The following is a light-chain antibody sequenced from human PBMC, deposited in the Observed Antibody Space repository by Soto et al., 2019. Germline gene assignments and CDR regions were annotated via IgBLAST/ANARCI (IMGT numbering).Light chain of an antibody. Sequence: AIQLTQSPSSLSASVGDRVTITCRASQGIGSALAWYQQRSGEAPRFLIYDASTLGSGVPLRFSGSGSGTYFTLTFSTLQLEDFATYYCQQFNSYPLTFGGGTKVEIK. CDR2: DAS. CDR1: QGIGSA. V-gene: IGKV1-13*02. J-gene: IGKJ4*01. CDR3: QQFNSYPLT.